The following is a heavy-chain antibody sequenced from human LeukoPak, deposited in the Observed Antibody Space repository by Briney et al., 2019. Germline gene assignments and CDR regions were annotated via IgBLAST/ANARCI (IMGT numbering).Heavy chain of an antibody. V-gene: IGHV3-21*01. CDR1: GFTFSSFS. D-gene: IGHD5-18*01. CDR2: ISPSGSLI. CDR3: ASSPLKIQPAA. Sequence: GGSLRLSCAASGFTFSSFSMNWVRQAPGKGLEWVSSISPSGSLISYADSVKGRFTISRDNTNNSVYLQMSSLRVEDTGVYYCASSPLKIQPAAWGQGTLVAVSS. J-gene: IGHJ4*02.